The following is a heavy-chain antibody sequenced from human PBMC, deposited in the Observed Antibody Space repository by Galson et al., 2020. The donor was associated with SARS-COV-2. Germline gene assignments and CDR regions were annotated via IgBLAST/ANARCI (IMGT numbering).Heavy chain of an antibody. CDR2: ISGTGAGT. J-gene: IGHJ6*03. Sequence: GGSLRLSCAASGFTFSSYAMSWVRQAPGTGLEWVSAISGTGAGTYYGDSVKGRFTISRDNSKNMLYLQMYSLRAEDTAVYYCAHCGGDGDYYDYYDMVGWGKGTTVTISS. CDR1: GFTFSSYA. CDR3: AHCGGDGDYYDYYDMVG. D-gene: IGHD2-21*02. V-gene: IGHV3-23*01.